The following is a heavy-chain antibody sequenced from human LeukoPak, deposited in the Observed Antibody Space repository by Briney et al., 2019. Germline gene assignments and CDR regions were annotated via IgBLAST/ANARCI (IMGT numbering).Heavy chain of an antibody. J-gene: IGHJ6*03. D-gene: IGHD3-10*01. CDR3: ARDNTEGALLWFGETYPYYYYMDV. CDR1: GFTFSNYA. Sequence: PGGSLRLSCAASGFTFSNYAMRWVRQAPGKGLEWVSGISGSGDSTYYADSVKGRFTISRDNSKNTLYLQMNSLRAEDTAVYYCARDNTEGALLWFGETYPYYYYMDVWGKGTTVTVSS. V-gene: IGHV3-23*01. CDR2: ISGSGDST.